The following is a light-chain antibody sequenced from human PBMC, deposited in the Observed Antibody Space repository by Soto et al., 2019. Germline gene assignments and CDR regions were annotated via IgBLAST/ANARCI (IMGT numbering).Light chain of an antibody. CDR3: QSSDSSLSGWV. Sequence: QSVLTQPPSVSGAPGQRVTISCTGYNSNIGAGYDVHWYQQLPGTAPKLLIYGNSNRPSGVPDRFSASKSGTSASLAITGLQAEDEADYYCQSSDSSLSGWVFGGGTKLNVL. J-gene: IGLJ3*02. V-gene: IGLV1-40*01. CDR2: GNS. CDR1: NSNIGAGYD.